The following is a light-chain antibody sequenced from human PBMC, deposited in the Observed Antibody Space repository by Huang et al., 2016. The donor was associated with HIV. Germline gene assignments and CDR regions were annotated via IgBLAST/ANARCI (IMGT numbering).Light chain of an antibody. Sequence: IQMTQSPSSLSASVGDRVTITCRASQSIDGYLNWYQQKPGKAPNLLISSASTLHTGVPPRFSGSGSGTDYTLIIDNLQPDDFATYFCQQSYSTLITFGQGSRL. J-gene: IGKJ5*01. CDR1: QSIDGY. V-gene: IGKV1-39*01. CDR2: SAS. CDR3: QQSYSTLIT.